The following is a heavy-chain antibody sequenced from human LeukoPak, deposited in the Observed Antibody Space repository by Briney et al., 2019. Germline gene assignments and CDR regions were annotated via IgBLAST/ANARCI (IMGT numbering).Heavy chain of an antibody. CDR2: INFAAST. Sequence: PSETLSLTCAVYGGSFTGYYWSWIRRPPGRGLEWLGAINFAASTYYIASLKSRVTISVDTAKNQFSLQLTSVTAADAAVYYCARHVIEPVIAAWLDPWGQGTLVTVSS. J-gene: IGHJ5*02. CDR3: ARHVIEPVIAAWLDP. V-gene: IGHV4-34*01. D-gene: IGHD6-25*01. CDR1: GGSFTGYY.